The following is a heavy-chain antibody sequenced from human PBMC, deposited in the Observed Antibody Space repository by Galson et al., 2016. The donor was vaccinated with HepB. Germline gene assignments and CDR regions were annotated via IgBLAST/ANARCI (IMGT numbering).Heavy chain of an antibody. V-gene: IGHV5-51*01. Sequence: QSGAEVKKPGESLQISCKNSGYSFTRYHIAWVRQAPGKGLEWIGLSYAGDSHTLYSPSFQGQVTISVDNSISTAYLHWSSLVAPDTAMYYCARRLIADFKDAFDIWGQGTMVTVSS. J-gene: IGHJ3*02. CDR1: GYSFTRYH. CDR2: SYAGDSHT. D-gene: IGHD3-16*02. CDR3: ARRLIADFKDAFDI.